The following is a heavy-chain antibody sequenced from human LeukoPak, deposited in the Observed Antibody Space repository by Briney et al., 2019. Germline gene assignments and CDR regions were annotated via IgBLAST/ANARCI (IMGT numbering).Heavy chain of an antibody. V-gene: IGHV3-23*01. CDR3: AKGNFLLRNGMDV. CDR2: ISASGTST. J-gene: IGHJ6*02. D-gene: IGHD2-15*01. Sequence: PGGSLRLSCAASGFTFSNYATTWVRQAPGKGLEWVSAISASGTSTYYADSVKGRFTISRDNSKNTLYLQMSSLRAEDTAVYFCAKGNFLLRNGMDVWGQGTTVTVSS. CDR1: GFTFSNYA.